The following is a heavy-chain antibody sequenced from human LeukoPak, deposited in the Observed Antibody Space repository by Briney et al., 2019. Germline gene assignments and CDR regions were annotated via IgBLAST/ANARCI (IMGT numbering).Heavy chain of an antibody. D-gene: IGHD6-19*01. Sequence: SETLSLTCTVSGYSISSGYYWGWIRQPPGKGLEWIGSIYHSGTTFYNPSLKSRVTMSVDTSKNQFSLKLSSVTAADTAVYYCAREGSGWYPYYYYMDVWGKGTTVTISS. J-gene: IGHJ6*03. CDR1: GYSISSGYY. CDR3: AREGSGWYPYYYYMDV. CDR2: IYHSGTT. V-gene: IGHV4-38-2*02.